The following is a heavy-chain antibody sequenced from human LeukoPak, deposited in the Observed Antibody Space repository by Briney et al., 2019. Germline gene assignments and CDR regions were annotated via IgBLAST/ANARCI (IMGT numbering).Heavy chain of an antibody. CDR2: INSDGSNT. Sequence: GGSLRLSCAASGFTFSSSWMHWVRQAPGKGLVWVSHINSDGSNTKHADSVKGRFTISRDNAKNTLSLQMNSLRAEDTAVYYCARGSPLGGNWGQGTLVTVSS. J-gene: IGHJ4*02. V-gene: IGHV3-74*03. CDR3: ARGSPLGGN. CDR1: GFTFSSSW.